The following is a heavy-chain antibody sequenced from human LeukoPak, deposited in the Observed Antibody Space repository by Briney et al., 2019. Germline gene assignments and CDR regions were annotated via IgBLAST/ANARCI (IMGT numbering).Heavy chain of an antibody. CDR1: GFTFSSYA. CDR3: AKSANMPYYYDSSGYLDY. V-gene: IGHV3-23*01. CDR2: ISGSGGST. J-gene: IGHJ4*02. D-gene: IGHD3-22*01. Sequence: QPGGSLRLSCAASGFTFSSYAMSWVRQAPGKGLEWVSAISGSGGSTYYADSVKGRFTISRDNSKNTLYLQMNSLRAEDTAVYYCAKSANMPYYYDSSGYLDYWGQGTLVTVSS.